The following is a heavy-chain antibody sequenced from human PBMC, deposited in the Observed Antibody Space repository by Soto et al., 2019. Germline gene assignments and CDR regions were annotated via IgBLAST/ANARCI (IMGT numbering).Heavy chain of an antibody. CDR2: IYHSGAT. D-gene: IGHD3-22*01. CDR1: GGSISSGDYY. V-gene: IGHV4-30-4*01. Sequence: PSETLSLTCIVSGGSISSGDYYWSWIRQPPGKGLEWIAYIYHSGATYYNPSLKSRVSISVDTSKNQFSLSLSSVTAADTAVYYCARDSSGYNWIDFWGQGTLVTVSS. CDR3: ARDSSGYNWIDF. J-gene: IGHJ5*01.